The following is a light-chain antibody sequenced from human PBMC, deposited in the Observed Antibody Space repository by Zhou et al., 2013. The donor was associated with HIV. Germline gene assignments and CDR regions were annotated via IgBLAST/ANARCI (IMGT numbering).Light chain of an antibody. Sequence: IRMTQSPSSFSASTGDRVTITCRASQDITSWLAWYQQKPGQAPKLLIYAASSLQTGVPSRFSGSGSGTDFSLTISSLQPEDSATYYCQQANSFPWTFGQGTRVEIK. J-gene: IGKJ1*01. V-gene: IGKV1-12*01. CDR3: QQANSFPWT. CDR1: QDITSW. CDR2: AAS.